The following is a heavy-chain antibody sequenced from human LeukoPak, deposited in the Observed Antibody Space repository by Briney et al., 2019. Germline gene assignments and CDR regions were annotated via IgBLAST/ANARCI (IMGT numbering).Heavy chain of an antibody. V-gene: IGHV3-48*03. Sequence: GGSLRLSCAASGFTFSSYEMNWVRQAPGKGLEWVSYISSSGSTIYYADSVKGRFTISRDNAKNSLYLQMNSLRAEDTAVYYCAIDYYDSSGYPKVSFDYWGQGTLVTVSS. CDR1: GFTFSSYE. CDR2: ISSSGSTI. D-gene: IGHD3-22*01. J-gene: IGHJ4*02. CDR3: AIDYYDSSGYPKVSFDY.